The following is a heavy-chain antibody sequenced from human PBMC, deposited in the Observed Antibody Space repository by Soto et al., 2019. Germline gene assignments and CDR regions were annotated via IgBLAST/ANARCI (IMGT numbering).Heavy chain of an antibody. D-gene: IGHD6-13*01. Sequence: TGGSLRLSCAASGFTFSGSAMHWVRQASGKGLEWVGRIRSKANSYATAYAASVKGRFTISRDDSKNTAYLQMNSLKTEDTAVYYCTRRGSDSSTLVEIGYWGQGTLVTVSS. CDR2: IRSKANSYAT. CDR1: GFTFSGSA. J-gene: IGHJ4*02. CDR3: TRRGSDSSTLVEIGY. V-gene: IGHV3-73*01.